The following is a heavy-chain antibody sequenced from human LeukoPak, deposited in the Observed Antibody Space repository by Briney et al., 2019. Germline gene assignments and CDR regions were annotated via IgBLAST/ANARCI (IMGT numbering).Heavy chain of an antibody. CDR2: INPNSGGT. CDR3: ARGLLWFGEPTLDY. CDR1: GYTFTGYY. Sequence: ASVKVCCKASGYTFTGYYMHWARQAPGQGLEWMGWINPNSGGTNYAQKFQGWVTMTRDTSISTAYMELSRLRSDDTAVYYCARGLLWFGEPTLDYWGQGTLVTVSS. J-gene: IGHJ4*02. V-gene: IGHV1-2*04. D-gene: IGHD3-10*01.